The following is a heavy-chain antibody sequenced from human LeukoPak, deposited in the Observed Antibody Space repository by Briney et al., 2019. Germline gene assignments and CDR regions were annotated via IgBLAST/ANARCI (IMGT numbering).Heavy chain of an antibody. CDR3: ARDWLLGSFDI. J-gene: IGHJ3*02. D-gene: IGHD3-9*01. Sequence: ETLSLTCTVSDDSISSSSHFWGWIRQPPGKGLEWIGSISYSGTTYYNPSLKSRVTISVDTSKNRFSLNLSSVTAADTAVYYCARDWLLGSFDIWGQGTMVTVSS. CDR2: ISYSGTT. V-gene: IGHV4-39*02. CDR1: DDSISSSSHF.